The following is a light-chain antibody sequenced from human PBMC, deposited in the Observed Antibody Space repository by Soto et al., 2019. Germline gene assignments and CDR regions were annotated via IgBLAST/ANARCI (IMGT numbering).Light chain of an antibody. Sequence: DIQMTQSPSTLSASVGDRVTITCRASQSISSWLAWYQQIPGKAPKLLIYGASSVQSGVPSRFSGSGSGTEFTLTIRSLQPDDFATYYCQQYNRYPRTFGQGTKVEIK. CDR3: QQYNRYPRT. J-gene: IGKJ1*01. CDR2: GAS. CDR1: QSISSW. V-gene: IGKV1-5*03.